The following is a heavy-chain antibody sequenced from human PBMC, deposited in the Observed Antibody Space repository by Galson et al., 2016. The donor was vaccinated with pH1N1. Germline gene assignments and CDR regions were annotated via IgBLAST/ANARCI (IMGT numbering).Heavy chain of an antibody. CDR3: VRAIGAKSAY. Sequence: SLRLSCAASGFSFSSYWMSWVRQAPGKGLEWVANIKQDGTEKYYVVSVKGRFTISRDNAKNSLYLQMNSLRVEDTAVCYCVRAIGAKSAYWGQGTLVTVSS. CDR1: GFSFSSYW. V-gene: IGHV3-7*04. D-gene: IGHD4/OR15-4a*01. J-gene: IGHJ4*02. CDR2: IKQDGTEK.